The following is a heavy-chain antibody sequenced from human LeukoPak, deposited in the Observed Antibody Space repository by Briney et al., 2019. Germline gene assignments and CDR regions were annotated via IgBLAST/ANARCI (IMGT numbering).Heavy chain of an antibody. CDR3: ARGADSSGYYSIFYFDY. Sequence: SETLSLTCTVAGGSISSYYWSWIRQPPGKGLEWIGYIYYSGSTNYNPSLKSRVTISVDTSKNQFSLKLSSVTAADTAVYYCARGADSSGYYSIFYFDYWGQGTLVTVSS. CDR2: IYYSGST. CDR1: GGSISSYY. V-gene: IGHV4-59*01. J-gene: IGHJ4*02. D-gene: IGHD3-22*01.